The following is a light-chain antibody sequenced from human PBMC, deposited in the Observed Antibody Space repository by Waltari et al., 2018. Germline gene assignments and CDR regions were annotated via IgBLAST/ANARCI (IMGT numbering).Light chain of an antibody. J-gene: IGLJ2*01. CDR3: HSRDASGVAGS. CDR1: SLRSYY. CDR2: DKN. V-gene: IGLV3-19*01. Sequence: SSELTQDPAVSVAMGQTVRITCQGDSLRSYYATWYQQRPGQAPILVIYDKNNRPSGVPDRFSGSRSHNTGSWTITGAQAEDEASYYCHSRDASGVAGSFGGGTKLTVL.